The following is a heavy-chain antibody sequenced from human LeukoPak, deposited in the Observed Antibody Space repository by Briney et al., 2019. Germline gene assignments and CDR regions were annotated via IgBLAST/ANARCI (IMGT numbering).Heavy chain of an antibody. Sequence: SETLSLTCTVSGGSISSYYWSWIRQPPGKGLESIGYIYYSGSTNYNPSLKSRVTISVDTSKNQFSLKLSSVTAADTAVYYCASVGWDSYYFDYWGQGTLVTVSS. CDR2: IYYSGST. D-gene: IGHD1-26*01. CDR3: ASVGWDSYYFDY. J-gene: IGHJ4*02. V-gene: IGHV4-59*01. CDR1: GGSISSYY.